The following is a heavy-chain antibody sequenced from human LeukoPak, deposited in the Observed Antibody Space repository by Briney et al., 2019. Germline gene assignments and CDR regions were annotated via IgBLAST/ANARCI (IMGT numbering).Heavy chain of an antibody. V-gene: IGHV3-20*01. Sequence: GGSLRLSCAASGFTFDDYGMSWVRQAPGKGLEWVSGINWNGGSTSYADSVKGRFTISRDNAKNSLYLQMNSLRAEDTALYHCARGYRITMIVVVITGFYYFDYWGQGTLVTVSS. CDR2: INWNGGST. CDR1: GFTFDDYG. CDR3: ARGYRITMIVVVITGFYYFDY. J-gene: IGHJ4*02. D-gene: IGHD3-22*01.